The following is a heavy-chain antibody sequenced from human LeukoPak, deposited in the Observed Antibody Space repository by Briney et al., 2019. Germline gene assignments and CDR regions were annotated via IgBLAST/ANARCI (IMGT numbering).Heavy chain of an antibody. Sequence: GGSLRLSCAASGFSFASYGMNWVRQAPGKGLEWVSCISSSSSDIYYADSVKGRFTISRDNAKNSLYLQMSSLRAEDTAVYYCARVPGGLEWADFDYWGQGTLVTVSS. J-gene: IGHJ4*02. CDR3: ARVPGGLEWADFDY. V-gene: IGHV3-21*01. D-gene: IGHD3-3*01. CDR1: GFSFASYG. CDR2: ISSSSSDI.